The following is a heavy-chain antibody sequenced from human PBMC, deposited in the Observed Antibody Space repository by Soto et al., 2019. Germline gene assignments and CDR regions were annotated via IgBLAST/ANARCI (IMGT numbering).Heavy chain of an antibody. D-gene: IGHD1-1*01. CDR1: GFTFSSYA. V-gene: IGHV3-23*01. J-gene: IGHJ1*01. Sequence: WGSRRLSCAASGFTFSSYAMPVVRTAQGNGLEWVSAISGSGVGTYYAGSVRRRFTIARDNSKNTLYLQMNSRGAEDTAIYFCAQDLQGNWNPDDWAQPALVTV. CDR2: ISGSGVGT. CDR3: AQDLQGNWNPDD.